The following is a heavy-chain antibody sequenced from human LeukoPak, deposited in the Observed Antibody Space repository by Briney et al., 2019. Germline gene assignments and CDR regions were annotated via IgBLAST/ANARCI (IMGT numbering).Heavy chain of an antibody. Sequence: GRSLRLSCAASGFTFDDYAMHWVRQALGKGLEWVSGISWNSGSIGYADSVKGRFTISRDNAKNSLYLQMNSLRAEDTALYYCAKDGGDDYGDYYFDYWGQGTLVTVSS. J-gene: IGHJ4*02. V-gene: IGHV3-9*01. CDR3: AKDGGDDYGDYYFDY. D-gene: IGHD4-17*01. CDR1: GFTFDDYA. CDR2: ISWNSGSI.